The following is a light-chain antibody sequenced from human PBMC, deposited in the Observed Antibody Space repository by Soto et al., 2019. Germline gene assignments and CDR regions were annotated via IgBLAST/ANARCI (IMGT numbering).Light chain of an antibody. J-gene: IGLJ2*01. CDR3: QSYDTGLVV. V-gene: IGLV1-40*01. Sequence: QSVLTQPPCVSGAPGQRVTISCTGSSSNIGSGYNVHWYQQLPGTAPKLLIYDNNNRPSGVPDRFSGSKSGTSASLAITGLQGADEADYYCQSYDTGLVVFGGGTKLTVL. CDR1: SSNIGSGYN. CDR2: DNN.